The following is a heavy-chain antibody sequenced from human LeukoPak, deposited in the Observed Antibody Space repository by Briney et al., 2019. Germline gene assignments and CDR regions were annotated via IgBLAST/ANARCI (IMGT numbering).Heavy chain of an antibody. CDR3: SAYNYDEPFDY. CDR1: GFTFSSYA. D-gene: IGHD5-18*01. CDR2: ISGNGVSA. Sequence: PGGSLRLSCAASGFTFSSYAMTWVRQAPGKGLEWVSAISGNGVSAYYADSVKGRFTISRDNSKNTLHLQMNSLRDEDTAVYYCSAYNYDEPFDYWGQGNLVTVSS. V-gene: IGHV3-23*01. J-gene: IGHJ4*02.